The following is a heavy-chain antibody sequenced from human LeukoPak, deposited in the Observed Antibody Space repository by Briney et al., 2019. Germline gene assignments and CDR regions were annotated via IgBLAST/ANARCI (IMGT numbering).Heavy chain of an antibody. CDR1: GGSISSYY. D-gene: IGHD1-26*01. J-gene: IGHJ5*02. V-gene: IGHV4-59*01. CDR3: ARDLLGGVNWFDP. CDR2: IYYSGST. Sequence: PSETLSLTCTVSGGSISSYYWSWIRQPPGKGLEWIGCIYYSGSTNYNPSLKSRVTISIHTSKNQFSLKLSSVTAADTAVYYCARDLLGGVNWFDPWGQGTLVTVSS.